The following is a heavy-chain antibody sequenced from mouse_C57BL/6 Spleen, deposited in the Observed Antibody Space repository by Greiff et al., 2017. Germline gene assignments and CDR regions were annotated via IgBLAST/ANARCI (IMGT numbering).Heavy chain of an antibody. CDR1: GYAFSSSW. CDR3: AREGYYGLDY. V-gene: IGHV1-82*01. D-gene: IGHD1-1*01. J-gene: IGHJ2*01. Sequence: VQLQQSGPELVKPGASVKISCKASGYAFSSSWMNWVKQRPGKGLEWIGRIYPGDGGTNYNGKFKGKATLTADKTSSTAYMQLSSLTSEDSAVDFCAREGYYGLDYWGQGTTLTVSS. CDR2: IYPGDGGT.